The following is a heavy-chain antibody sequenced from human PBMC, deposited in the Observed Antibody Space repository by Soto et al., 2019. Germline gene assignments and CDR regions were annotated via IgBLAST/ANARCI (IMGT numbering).Heavy chain of an antibody. CDR3: KVGFTYYFDY. D-gene: IGHD3-16*01. CDR1: GFTFSSYA. V-gene: IGHV3-64D*06. J-gene: IGHJ4*02. Sequence: GGSLRLSCSASGFTFSSYAMYWVRQAPGKGLEYVSVISSNGGSTYYADSVKGRFTISRDNSKNTLYLQMSSLRAEDTAVYCVKVGFTYYFDYWGQGTLVTVSS. CDR2: ISSNGGST.